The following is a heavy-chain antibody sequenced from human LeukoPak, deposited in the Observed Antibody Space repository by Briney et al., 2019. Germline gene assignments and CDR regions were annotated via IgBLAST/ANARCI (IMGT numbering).Heavy chain of an antibody. Sequence: SVKVSCKASGGPFHTYAISWVRLVPGQGLEWMGRVVPASEISTYAQKFLGRVTITADYSASTVYIELSGLRSDDTATYYCARVGYTRGPLPYGMDVWGQGTTVTV. CDR1: GGPFHTYA. D-gene: IGHD3-16*02. J-gene: IGHJ6*02. V-gene: IGHV1-69*04. CDR2: VVPASEIS. CDR3: ARVGYTRGPLPYGMDV.